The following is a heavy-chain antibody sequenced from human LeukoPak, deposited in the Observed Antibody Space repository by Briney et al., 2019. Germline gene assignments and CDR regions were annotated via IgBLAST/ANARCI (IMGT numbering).Heavy chain of an antibody. CDR2: INPALKTS. V-gene: IGHV1-69*08. CDR3: ARVMRERHHFDS. Sequence: SVKLSCKVSGASLTSHIMDWLRQAPGQGLEWMGLINPALKTSTYAQKFQGRVTITAEESTNTAYMELTSLTSDDTAVYYCARVMRERHHFDSWGQGTLVIVSS. CDR1: GASLTSHI. J-gene: IGHJ4*02. D-gene: IGHD1-26*01.